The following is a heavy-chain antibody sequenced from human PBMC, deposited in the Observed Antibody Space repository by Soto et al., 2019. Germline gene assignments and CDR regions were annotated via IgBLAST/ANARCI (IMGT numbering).Heavy chain of an antibody. V-gene: IGHV3-74*01. J-gene: IGHJ4*02. Sequence: EVQLVESGGGLVQPGGSLRLSCVASGFTFSNYWIHWVRQAPGKGLVWVSRINGDGSSTNYVDSVKGQFTISRDNAKNTVYLQMNSLRVEDTAVYYCARGARNYYYFDCWGQVTLVTVSS. CDR3: ARGARNYYYFDC. D-gene: IGHD1-7*01. CDR1: GFTFSNYW. CDR2: INGDGSST.